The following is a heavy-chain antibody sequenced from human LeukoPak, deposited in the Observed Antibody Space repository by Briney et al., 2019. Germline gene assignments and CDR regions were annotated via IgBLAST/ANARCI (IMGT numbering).Heavy chain of an antibody. CDR1: GFTFSSYA. Sequence: PGGSLRLSCAASGFTFSSYAISWVRQAPGKGLEWVSAISGSGGSTYYADSLNGRFTISRDNSKNTLYLQMNGLRAEDTAVYYCAKDYPRICSGSFFDYWGQGTLVTVSS. D-gene: IGHD6-13*01. J-gene: IGHJ4*02. V-gene: IGHV3-23*01. CDR2: ISGSGGST. CDR3: AKDYPRICSGSFFDY.